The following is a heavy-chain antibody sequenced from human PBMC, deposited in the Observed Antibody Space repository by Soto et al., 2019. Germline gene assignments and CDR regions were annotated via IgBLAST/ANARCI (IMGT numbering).Heavy chain of an antibody. J-gene: IGHJ4*02. Sequence: ASVKVSCKASGYTFTTSYIHWVRQAPGQGPEWMGLINPSGGSTRYAQRFQGRVTMTGDTSTSTVYMDLSSLRSEDTAIYFCARAQRNIPTDFEYWGQGPLVTVSS. V-gene: IGHV1-46*01. CDR3: ARAQRNIPTDFEY. CDR2: INPSGGST. CDR1: GYTFTTSY.